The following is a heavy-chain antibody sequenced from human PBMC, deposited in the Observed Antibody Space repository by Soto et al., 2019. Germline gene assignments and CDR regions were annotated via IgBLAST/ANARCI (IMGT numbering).Heavy chain of an antibody. Sequence: SETLCLTCTVSGDSIRSGDYYWSWIRQPPGKGLEWIGYIYYTGSTYYNPSLKSRLSISVDTSKNQFSLSLHSVTAADTAVYYCARGGGEYDYWGPGTLVTVSS. V-gene: IGHV4-30-4*01. CDR2: IYYTGST. D-gene: IGHD4-17*01. CDR3: ARGGGEYDY. CDR1: GDSIRSGDYY. J-gene: IGHJ4*02.